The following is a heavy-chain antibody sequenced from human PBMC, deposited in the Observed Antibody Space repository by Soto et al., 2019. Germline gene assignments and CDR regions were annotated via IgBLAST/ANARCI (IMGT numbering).Heavy chain of an antibody. CDR1: GGSISNSNYF. Sequence: QLQLQESGPGLVKPSETLSLTCTVSGGSISNSNYFWGWIRQPPGKGLEWIGNIYYSGSTYYNPSLKSRVTISVDMSKNQFSLKLSSVTAADTAVYYCARTPRTKSSGYTYPTIFDYWGQGTLVTVSS. J-gene: IGHJ4*02. CDR3: ARTPRTKSSGYTYPTIFDY. V-gene: IGHV4-39*01. D-gene: IGHD3-22*01. CDR2: IYYSGST.